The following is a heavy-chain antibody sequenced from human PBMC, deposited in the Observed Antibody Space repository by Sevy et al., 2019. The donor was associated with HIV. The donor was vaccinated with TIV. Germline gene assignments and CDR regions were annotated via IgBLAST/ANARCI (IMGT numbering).Heavy chain of an antibody. Sequence: ASVKVSCKVSGYTLTKLSMRWVRQAPGKGLEWMGTFDPEDGETIYAQKFQGRVTMTEDTSIDTAYMELSSLRSEDTAVFYCAITKDYYDNSSYPFDYWGQGTLVTVSS. CDR3: AITKDYYDNSSYPFDY. CDR1: GYTLTKLS. J-gene: IGHJ4*02. D-gene: IGHD3-22*01. V-gene: IGHV1-24*01. CDR2: FDPEDGET.